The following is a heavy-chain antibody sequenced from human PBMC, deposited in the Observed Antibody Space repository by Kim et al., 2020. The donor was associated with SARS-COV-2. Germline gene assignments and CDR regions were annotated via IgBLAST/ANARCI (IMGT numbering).Heavy chain of an antibody. CDR3: ARANREPYDILTGYPPWVNSFDP. J-gene: IGHJ5*02. D-gene: IGHD3-9*01. V-gene: IGHV1-18*01. Sequence: ASVKVSCKASGYTFTSYGISWVRQAPGQGLEWMGWISAYNGNTNYAQKLQGRVTMTTDTSTSTAYMELRSLRSDDTAVYYCARANREPYDILTGYPPWVNSFDPWGQGTLVTVSS. CDR1: GYTFTSYG. CDR2: ISAYNGNT.